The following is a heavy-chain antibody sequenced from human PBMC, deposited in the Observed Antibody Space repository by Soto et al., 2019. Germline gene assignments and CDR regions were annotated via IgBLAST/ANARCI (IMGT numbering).Heavy chain of an antibody. V-gene: IGHV4-30-2*01. Sequence: SETLSLTCAVSGGSISSGGYSWSWIRQPPGKGLEWIGYIYHSGSTYYNPSLKSRVTISVDRSKNQFSLKLSSVTAADTAVYYCARGEAMVVFDFWGQGTLVTVSS. CDR3: ARGEAMVVFDF. D-gene: IGHD5-18*01. CDR1: GGSISSGGYS. J-gene: IGHJ4*02. CDR2: IYHSGST.